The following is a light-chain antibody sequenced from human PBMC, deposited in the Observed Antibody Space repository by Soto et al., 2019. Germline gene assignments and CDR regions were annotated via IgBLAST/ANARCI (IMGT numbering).Light chain of an antibody. CDR2: TAY. J-gene: IGKJ3*01. Sequence: DIQMTQSPSSLSASVGDSVTLTCRASQRLFSFLNWYQQAPGRAPKLLISTAYKLQSGVPSRFSGSESGTEFTLTISSLQPEDFAIYFCQQTYSAPFTFGPGTKGDVK. CDR3: QQTYSAPFT. CDR1: QRLFSF. V-gene: IGKV1-39*01.